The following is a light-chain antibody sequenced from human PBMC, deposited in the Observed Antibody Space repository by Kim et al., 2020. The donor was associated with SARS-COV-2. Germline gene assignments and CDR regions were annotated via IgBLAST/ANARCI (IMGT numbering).Light chain of an antibody. Sequence: EIVLTQSPGTLSLSPGERATLSCRASQSVSSSFLGWYQQKPGQAPRLLIYGASNRATGIPDRFSGSGSGTDFTLTISRLEPGDFAVYYCQQYGTSPPLTFGGGTKVDIK. CDR1: QSVSSSF. J-gene: IGKJ4*01. CDR2: GAS. V-gene: IGKV3-20*01. CDR3: QQYGTSPPLT.